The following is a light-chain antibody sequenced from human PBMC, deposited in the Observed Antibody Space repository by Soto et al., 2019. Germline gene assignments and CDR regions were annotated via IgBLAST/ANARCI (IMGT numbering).Light chain of an antibody. Sequence: EIVMTQSPATLSVSPGERVTLSCRASQSVSNKLAGYQQKPGQAPRLLIYDASGRAGSGPARLNRSGSGTEFTLTSSRLQSGDFAVYFCQQYDDWPPTSGQGTKVEI. V-gene: IGKV3-15*01. J-gene: IGKJ1*01. CDR3: QQYDDWPPT. CDR2: DAS. CDR1: QSVSNK.